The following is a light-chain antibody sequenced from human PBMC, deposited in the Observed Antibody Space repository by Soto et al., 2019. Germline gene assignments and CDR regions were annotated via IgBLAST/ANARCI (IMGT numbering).Light chain of an antibody. CDR1: QSVGSY. CDR2: DAS. J-gene: IGKJ4*01. Sequence: EIEVTQSPATLSLSPGERATLSCRTSQSVGSYLAWYQKKPGQAPRLLIYDASNRATGIPARFSGGGSGRDFSLSISRLEPGDFAVYFCQQRSNWPPLTFGGGTKVEI. CDR3: QQRSNWPPLT. V-gene: IGKV3-11*02.